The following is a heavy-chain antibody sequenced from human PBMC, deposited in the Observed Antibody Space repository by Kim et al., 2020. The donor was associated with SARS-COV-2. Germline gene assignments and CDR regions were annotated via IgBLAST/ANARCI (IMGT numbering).Heavy chain of an antibody. Sequence: KLQGRVTMNTDTSTSTAYMELGSLRSDDTAVYYCARVGYCSSTSCYYFDYWGQGTLVTVSS. J-gene: IGHJ4*02. D-gene: IGHD2-2*01. V-gene: IGHV1-18*01. CDR3: ARVGYCSSTSCYYFDY.